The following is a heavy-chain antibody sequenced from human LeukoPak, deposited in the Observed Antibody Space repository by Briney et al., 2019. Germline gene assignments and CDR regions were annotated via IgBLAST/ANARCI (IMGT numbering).Heavy chain of an antibody. CDR3: ARGAREGIYDSSGYFDY. J-gene: IGHJ4*02. Sequence: KPSETLSLTCAVYGGSFSGYYWSWIRQPPGEGLEWIGEINHSGSTNYNPSLKSRVTISVDTSKNQFSLKLSSVTAADTAVYYCARGAREGIYDSSGYFDYWGQGTLVTVSS. D-gene: IGHD3-22*01. CDR1: GGSFSGYY. CDR2: INHSGST. V-gene: IGHV4-34*01.